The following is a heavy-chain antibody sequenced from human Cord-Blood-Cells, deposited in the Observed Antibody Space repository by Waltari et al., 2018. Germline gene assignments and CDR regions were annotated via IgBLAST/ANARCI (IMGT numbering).Heavy chain of an antibody. CDR2: IHHSGST. CDR3: ARQRRPPGDQAFDY. V-gene: IGHV4-4*02. J-gene: IGHJ4*02. Sequence: QVQMQESGPGLVKPSGTLSLTCAVSGGSISSSNWWSWVRQPPGKGLEWIGEIHHSGSTNYHPSLRGRVTISLDKSQSHFSLKLSSVTAADTAVYYCARQRRPPGDQAFDYWGQRTLVTVSS. D-gene: IGHD7-27*01. CDR1: GGSISSSNW.